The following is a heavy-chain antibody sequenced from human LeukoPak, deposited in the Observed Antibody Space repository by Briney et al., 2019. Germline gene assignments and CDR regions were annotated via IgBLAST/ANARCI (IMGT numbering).Heavy chain of an antibody. J-gene: IGHJ4*02. D-gene: IGHD3-10*01. CDR2: VSTSGST. V-gene: IGHV4-4*09. CDR1: GGSISSYY. CDR3: ARTSMRLWFFDS. Sequence: SETLSLTCTVSGGSISSYYWTWIRQPPGKGLEWIGYVSTSGSTNSNPSLMSRVTISVDTSTNQVSLKLSSVTAADTAVYYCARTSMRLWFFDSWGQGTLVTVSS.